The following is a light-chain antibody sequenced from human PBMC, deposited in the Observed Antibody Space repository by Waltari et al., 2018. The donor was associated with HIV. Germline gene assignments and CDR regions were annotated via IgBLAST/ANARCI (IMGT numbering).Light chain of an antibody. CDR3: QQYNNWPPFT. J-gene: IGKJ3*01. CDR1: QSVSSN. V-gene: IGKV3-15*01. CDR2: GAS. Sequence: EIVMTQSPGTLSVSPGERATLSCRASQSVSSNLAWYQQKPGQAPRLLINGASTRAPGIPARFSGSGSGTEFTLTISSLQSEDFAVYYCQQYNNWPPFTFGPGTRVEIK.